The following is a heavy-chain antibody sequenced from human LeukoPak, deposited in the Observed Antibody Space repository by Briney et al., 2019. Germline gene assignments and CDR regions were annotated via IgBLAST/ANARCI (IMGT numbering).Heavy chain of an antibody. J-gene: IGHJ4*02. V-gene: IGHV3-15*01. D-gene: IGHD1-1*01. CDR3: TGTLGY. CDR1: GFTFSNAW. CDR2: IKRKTDGGTT. Sequence: TGGSLRLSCAASGFTFSNAWMTWVRQAPGKGLEWVGRIKRKTDGGTTDYAAPVKGRFTISRDDSKNTLYLQMDSLKTEDTAVYYCTGTLGYWGQGTLVTVSS.